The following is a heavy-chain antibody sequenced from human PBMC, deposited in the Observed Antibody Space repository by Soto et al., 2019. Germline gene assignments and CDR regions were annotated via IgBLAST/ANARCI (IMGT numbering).Heavy chain of an antibody. CDR2: FDPEDGET. V-gene: IGHV1-24*01. D-gene: IGHD3-3*01. CDR1: GYTLTELS. CDR3: ATLPITIFGVVPDAFDI. J-gene: IGHJ3*02. Sequence: ASVKIDCKISGYTLTELSMHWVRQAPGKGLEWMGGFDPEDGETIYAQKFQGRVTTTEDTSTDTAYMELSSLRSEDTAVYYCATLPITIFGVVPDAFDIWGQGTMVTVSS.